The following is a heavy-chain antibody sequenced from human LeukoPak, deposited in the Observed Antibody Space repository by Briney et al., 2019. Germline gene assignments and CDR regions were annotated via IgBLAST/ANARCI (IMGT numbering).Heavy chain of an antibody. CDR3: AKSHTSYSSSWSAKSHSSYSSSWSVSYYFDS. Sequence: GGSLRLSCAASGFTFSSYAMSWVRQAPGKGLEWVSAISGSGGSTYYADSVKGRFTMSRDNAKNTLYLQMNSVRAEDTAVYYCAKSHTSYSSSWSAKSHSSYSSSWSVSYYFDSWGQGALVTVSS. V-gene: IGHV3-23*01. CDR1: GFTFSSYA. J-gene: IGHJ4*02. D-gene: IGHD6-13*01. CDR2: ISGSGGST.